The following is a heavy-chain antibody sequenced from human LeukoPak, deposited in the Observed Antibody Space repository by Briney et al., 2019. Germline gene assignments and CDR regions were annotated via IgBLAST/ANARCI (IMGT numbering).Heavy chain of an antibody. Sequence: GGSLRLSCAAAGFTFDEYAMHWVRQAPGKGLEWVSRLHSDGSSTAYADSVKGRFTISRDNAKNTLYLQMNTLRAEDTAVYYCAIRRGYTYGDDYWGQGTLVTVSS. D-gene: IGHD5-18*01. V-gene: IGHV3-74*03. CDR3: AIRRGYTYGDDY. CDR1: GFTFDEYA. J-gene: IGHJ4*02. CDR2: LHSDGSST.